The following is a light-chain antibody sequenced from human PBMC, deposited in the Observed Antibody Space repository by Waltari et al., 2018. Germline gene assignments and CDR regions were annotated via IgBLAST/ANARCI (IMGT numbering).Light chain of an antibody. J-gene: IGKJ2*01. CDR1: QNIGLY. CDR3: QQSHSALYT. Sequence: IQMTQSPSSLSAYVGSRVTIACRASQNIGLYLNWYKVKSGKAPKLLIYAASRLHTGVSSRFSGGGSGTDFTLTISGLQPDDSATYFCQQSHSALYTFGQGTKLELK. V-gene: IGKV1-39*01. CDR2: AAS.